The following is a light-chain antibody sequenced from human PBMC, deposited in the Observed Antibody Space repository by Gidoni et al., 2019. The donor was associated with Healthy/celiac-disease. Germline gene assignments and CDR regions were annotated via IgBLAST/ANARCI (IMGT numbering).Light chain of an antibody. J-gene: IGLJ1*01. CDR2: QDS. CDR1: KLGDKY. V-gene: IGLV3-1*01. CDR3: QAWDSSTASYV. Sequence: SYELTQPPSVSVSQGQTASITCPGDKLGDKYACWYQQKPGQSPVLVIYQDSKRPSGIPERFSGSNSGNTATLTISGTQAMDEADYYCQAWDSSTASYVFGTGTKVTVL.